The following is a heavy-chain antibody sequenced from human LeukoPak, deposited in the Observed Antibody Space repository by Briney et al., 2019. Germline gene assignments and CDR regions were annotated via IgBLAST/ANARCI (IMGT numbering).Heavy chain of an antibody. CDR1: GFTFSSYA. Sequence: GGSLRLSCAASGFTFSSYAMSWVRQAPGKGLEWVSAISGSGGSTYYADSVKGRFTISRDNSKNTLYLQMNSLTAEDTAVYYCAKADKGYCSGGSCYSGGYWGQGTLVTVSS. J-gene: IGHJ4*02. CDR2: ISGSGGST. D-gene: IGHD2-15*01. V-gene: IGHV3-23*01. CDR3: AKADKGYCSGGSCYSGGY.